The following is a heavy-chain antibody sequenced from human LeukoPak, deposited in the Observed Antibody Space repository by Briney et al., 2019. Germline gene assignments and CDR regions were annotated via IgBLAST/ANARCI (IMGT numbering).Heavy chain of an antibody. CDR3: ARELLWFGEFDGVFDY. Sequence: SETLSLTCAVYGGSFSGYYWSWIRQPPGKGLERIGEINHSGSTNYNPSLKSRVTISVDTSKNQFSLKLSSVTAADTAVYYCARELLWFGEFDGVFDYWGQGTLVTVSS. CDR2: INHSGST. CDR1: GGSFSGYY. J-gene: IGHJ4*02. D-gene: IGHD3-10*01. V-gene: IGHV4-34*01.